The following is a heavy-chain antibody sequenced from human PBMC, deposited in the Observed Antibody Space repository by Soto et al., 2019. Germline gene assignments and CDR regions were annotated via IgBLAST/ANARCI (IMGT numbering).Heavy chain of an antibody. CDR1: GGSISSGGYY. J-gene: IGHJ4*02. CDR3: ARETYYYGSGSYPTGVDY. V-gene: IGHV4-31*03. Sequence: QVQLQESGPGLVKPSQTLSLTCTVSGGSISSGGYYWSWIRQHPGKGLEWIGYIYYSGSTYYNPYLKSRVTISVDTSKNQFSLKLSSVTAADTAVYYCARETYYYGSGSYPTGVDYWGQGTLVTVSS. CDR2: IYYSGST. D-gene: IGHD3-10*01.